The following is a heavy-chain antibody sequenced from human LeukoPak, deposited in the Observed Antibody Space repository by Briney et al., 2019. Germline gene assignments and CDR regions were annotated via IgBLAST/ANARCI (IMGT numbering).Heavy chain of an antibody. D-gene: IGHD6-19*01. CDR3: AREWEAVAGTDY. CDR1: GFTFSDYT. CDR2: IGTAGNYI. V-gene: IGHV3-21*01. J-gene: IGHJ4*02. Sequence: GGSLRLSCAASGFTFSDYTMNWVRQAPGKGLEWLSSIGTAGNYIFYADSVQGRFTISRDNAKNTLHLQMNSLRAEDTAVYYCAREWEAVAGTDYWGQGTLVTVSS.